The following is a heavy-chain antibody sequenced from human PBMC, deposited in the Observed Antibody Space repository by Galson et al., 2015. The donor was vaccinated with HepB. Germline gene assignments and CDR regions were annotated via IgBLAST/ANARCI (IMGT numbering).Heavy chain of an antibody. D-gene: IGHD1-26*01. Sequence: SVKVSCKASGYTFTAYYMHWVRQAPGQGLEWMGRINPNSGGTNYAQKFQGRVTMTSDTSISTAYVELSRLRSDDTAVYYCARELPPIDYWGQGTLVTVSS. CDR3: ARELPPIDY. V-gene: IGHV1-2*06. J-gene: IGHJ4*02. CDR1: GYTFTAYY. CDR2: INPNSGGT.